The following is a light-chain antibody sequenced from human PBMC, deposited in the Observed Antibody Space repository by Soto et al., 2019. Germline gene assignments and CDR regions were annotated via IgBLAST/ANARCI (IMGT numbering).Light chain of an antibody. Sequence: DIQMTQSPSSLSASVGDRVTITCQASQDISNYLNWYQQKPGKAPKLLIYDASNLETGVPSRFSGSGSGTDFTFTISSLQPEDIATYYCQQCDNLPRDFGGGTKVEIK. J-gene: IGKJ4*01. CDR2: DAS. CDR1: QDISNY. CDR3: QQCDNLPRD. V-gene: IGKV1-33*01.